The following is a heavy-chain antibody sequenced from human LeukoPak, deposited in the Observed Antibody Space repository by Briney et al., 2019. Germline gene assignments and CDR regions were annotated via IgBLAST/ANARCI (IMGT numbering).Heavy chain of an antibody. CDR1: GFTFSSYA. CDR2: VSGRGDTT. D-gene: IGHD3-3*01. V-gene: IGHV3-23*01. J-gene: IGHJ4*02. CDR3: AKDLAIKSGFDYYDY. Sequence: GGSLRLSCAASGFTFSSYAMTWVRQAPGKGLEWVSTVSGRGDTTYYADSVRGRFTISRDNSKYTLYLQMNSLRAEDTAIYYCAKDLAIKSGFDYYDYWGQGTLVTVSS.